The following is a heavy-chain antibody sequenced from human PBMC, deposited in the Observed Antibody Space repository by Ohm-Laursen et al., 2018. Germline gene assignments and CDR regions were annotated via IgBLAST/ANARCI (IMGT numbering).Heavy chain of an antibody. J-gene: IGHJ5*02. Sequence: SLRLSCAASGFTFSSYAMSWVRQAPGKGLEWVSAISGSGGSTYYADSVKGRFTISRDNSKNTLYLQMNSLRAEDTAVYYCAKDRNWNYEWFDTWGQGTLVTVSS. V-gene: IGHV3-23*01. CDR2: ISGSGGST. CDR3: AKDRNWNYEWFDT. D-gene: IGHD1-7*01. CDR1: GFTFSSYA.